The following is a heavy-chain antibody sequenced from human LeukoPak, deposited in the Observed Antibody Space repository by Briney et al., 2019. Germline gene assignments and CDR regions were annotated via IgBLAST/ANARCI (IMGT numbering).Heavy chain of an antibody. V-gene: IGHV3-74*01. CDR3: ARGYSGTYRVDY. D-gene: IGHD1-26*01. J-gene: IGHJ4*02. CDR1: GFTFSSYW. CDR2: INTDGTNT. Sequence: GGSLRLSCAASGFTFSSYWMHWVRHVPGKGLVSGSRINTDGTNTTYADSVKGRFTMSRDNAKSRLYLQMNSLRAEDTAVYYCARGYSGTYRVDYWGQGTLVTVSS.